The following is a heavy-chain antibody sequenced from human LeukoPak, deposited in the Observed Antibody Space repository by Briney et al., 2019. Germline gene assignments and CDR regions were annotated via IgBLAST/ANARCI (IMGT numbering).Heavy chain of an antibody. CDR1: GFTFSSYA. D-gene: IGHD1-26*01. Sequence: PGGSLRLSCAAYGFTFSSYAMSWVRQAPGKGLEWVSAISGSGGSTYYADSVKGRFTISRDNSKNTLYLQMNSLRAEDTAVYYCAKDGRVYYSINWFDPWGQGTLVTVSS. J-gene: IGHJ5*02. CDR2: ISGSGGST. V-gene: IGHV3-23*01. CDR3: AKDGRVYYSINWFDP.